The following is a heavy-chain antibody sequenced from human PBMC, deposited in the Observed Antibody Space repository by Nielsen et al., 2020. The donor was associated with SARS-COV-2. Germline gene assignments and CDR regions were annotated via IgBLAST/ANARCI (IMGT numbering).Heavy chain of an antibody. CDR1: GFTFSSHR. J-gene: IGHJ4*02. D-gene: IGHD4-11*01. CDR3: SWELQDL. V-gene: IGHV3-21*01. CDR2: ISSSSSYI. Sequence: ESLKISCAASGFTFSSHRMTWVRQAPGKGLEWVSSISSSSSYIYYADSVKGRFTISRDNAKNSLYLQMNSLRAEDTAVYYCSWELQDLWGKGTLVTVSS.